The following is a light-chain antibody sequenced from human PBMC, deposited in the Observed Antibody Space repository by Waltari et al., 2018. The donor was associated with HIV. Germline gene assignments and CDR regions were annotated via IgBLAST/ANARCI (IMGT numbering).Light chain of an antibody. CDR3: QQYYSSPLT. CDR2: WAS. V-gene: IGKV4-1*01. CDR1: QSLLYSSNNRNY. Sequence: DVVMTQSPDSLAVSLGERATINCNSSQSLLYSSNNRNYLAWYQQKPGQPPKLLIYWASTRESGVPERFSGSGSGTDFNLTISRLQAEDVAIYYCQQYYSSPLTFGGGTKVEIK. J-gene: IGKJ4*01.